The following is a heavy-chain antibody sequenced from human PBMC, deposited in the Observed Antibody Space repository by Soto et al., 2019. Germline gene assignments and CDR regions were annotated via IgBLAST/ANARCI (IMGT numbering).Heavy chain of an antibody. Sequence: PGGSLRLSCAASGFTFSNYAMNWVRQAPGTGLECVSVISGSGGSAYYADSVQGRFTISRDNSKNTLYMQMNSLRDEDTAIYYCVREGSGWNSRGSFDFWGRGTMVTVSS. CDR2: ISGSGGSA. CDR3: VREGSGWNSRGSFDF. J-gene: IGHJ3*01. V-gene: IGHV3-23*01. CDR1: GFTFSNYA. D-gene: IGHD6-19*01.